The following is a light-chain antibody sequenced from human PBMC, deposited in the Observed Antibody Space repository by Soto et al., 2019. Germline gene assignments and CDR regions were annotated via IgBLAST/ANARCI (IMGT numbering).Light chain of an antibody. J-gene: IGKJ1*01. CDR2: GAS. CDR3: QHYNSWPRT. V-gene: IGKV3-15*01. Sequence: EMVMTQSPATLSVSPGERATLPCRASQSVSSNLAWYQQKPGQAPRLLIYGASTRATGVPARFSGSGSGTEFTLTISSLQSEDFAVYHCQHYNSWPRTFGQGTKVESK. CDR1: QSVSSN.